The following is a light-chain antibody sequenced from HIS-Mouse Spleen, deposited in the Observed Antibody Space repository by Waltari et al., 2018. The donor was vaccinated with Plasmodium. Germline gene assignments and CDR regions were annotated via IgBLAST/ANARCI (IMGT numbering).Light chain of an antibody. Sequence: SYELTQPPSVSVSPGQTARITCSGDSLPTQYAYWYQQKPGQAPVLVIYKDTERPSGIPERFSGSSSGTTVTLTISGVQAEDEADYYCQSADSSGTYKRVFGGGTKLTVL. V-gene: IGLV3-25*03. J-gene: IGLJ3*02. CDR2: KDT. CDR1: SLPTQY. CDR3: QSADSSGTYKRV.